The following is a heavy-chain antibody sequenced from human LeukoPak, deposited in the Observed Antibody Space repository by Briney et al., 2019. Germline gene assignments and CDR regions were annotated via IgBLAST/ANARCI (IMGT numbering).Heavy chain of an antibody. V-gene: IGHV3-23*01. CDR1: GFTFSSYA. CDR2: ISGSGGST. J-gene: IGHJ4*02. CDR3: AKDPRERWLHYSDY. Sequence: PPGGSLRLSCAASGFTFSSYAMSWVRQAPGKGLEWVSAISGSGGSTYYADSVKGRFTISRDNSKNTLYLQMNSLRAEDTAVYYCAKDPRERWLHYSDYWGQGTLVTVSS. D-gene: IGHD5-24*01.